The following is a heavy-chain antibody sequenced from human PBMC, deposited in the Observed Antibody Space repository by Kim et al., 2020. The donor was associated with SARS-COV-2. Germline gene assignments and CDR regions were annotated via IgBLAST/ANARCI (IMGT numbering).Heavy chain of an antibody. CDR1: GFTFSDYY. V-gene: IGHV3-11*03. J-gene: IGHJ4*02. D-gene: IGHD4-17*01. CDR3: ASHGHDYGDYVFDY. Sequence: GGSLRLSCAASGFTFSDYYMSWIRQAPGKGLEWVSYISSSSSYTNYADSVKGRFTISRDNAKNSLYLQMNSLRAEDTAVYYCASHGHDYGDYVFDYWGQGTLVTVSS. CDR2: ISSSSSYT.